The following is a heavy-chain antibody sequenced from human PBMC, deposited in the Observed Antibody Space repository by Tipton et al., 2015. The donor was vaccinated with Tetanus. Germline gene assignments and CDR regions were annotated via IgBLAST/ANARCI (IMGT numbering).Heavy chain of an antibody. CDR2: ILGDDSST. Sequence: SLRLSCAASGFTISGYWMHWVRQAPGKGLEYVASILGDDSSTLYASSMKGRFTITRDNSKNTLYLQMNSLRAEDTAVYYCARSNSEEDYYYYGMDVWGQGTTVTVSS. V-gene: IGHV3-64*01. CDR1: GFTISGYW. J-gene: IGHJ6*02. CDR3: ARSNSEEDYYYYGMDV. D-gene: IGHD4-11*01.